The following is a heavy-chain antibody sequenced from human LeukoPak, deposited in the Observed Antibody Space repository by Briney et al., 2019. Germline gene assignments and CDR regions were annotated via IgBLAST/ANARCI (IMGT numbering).Heavy chain of an antibody. V-gene: IGHV4-59*12. CDR2: IYYSGST. J-gene: IGHJ4*02. Sequence: SETLSLTCTVSGGSISSYYWSWIRQPPGKGLEWIGYIYYSGSTNYNPSLKSRVTISVDTSKNQFSLKLSSVTAADTAVYYCARERDSYGSGRGPAYFDYWGQGTLVTVSS. CDR3: ARERDSYGSGRGPAYFDY. D-gene: IGHD3-10*01. CDR1: GGSISSYY.